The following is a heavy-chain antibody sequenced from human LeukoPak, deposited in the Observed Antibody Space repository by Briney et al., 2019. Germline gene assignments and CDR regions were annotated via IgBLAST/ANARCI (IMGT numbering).Heavy chain of an antibody. D-gene: IGHD5-24*01. V-gene: IGHV1-46*01. CDR3: AREAVRDGYYDY. CDR2: INPSGGST. CDR1: GYTFTSYY. Sequence: WASVKLSCKASGYTFTSYYMHWMRQAPGQGLEWMGIINPSGGSTSYAQKFQGRVTMTRDMSTSTVYMELSSLRSEDTAVYYCAREAVRDGYYDYWGQGTLVTVSS. J-gene: IGHJ4*02.